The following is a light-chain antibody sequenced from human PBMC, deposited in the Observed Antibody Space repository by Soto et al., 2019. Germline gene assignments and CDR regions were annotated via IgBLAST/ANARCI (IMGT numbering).Light chain of an antibody. CDR1: SGYSNYK. CDR2: VGTGGIVG. J-gene: IGLJ2*01. Sequence: QPVLTQPPSASASLGASVTLTCTLSSGYSNYKVDWYQQRPGKGPRFVMRVGTGGIVGSKGDGIPDRLSVLGSGLNRYLTIKNIQEEDESDYHCGADHGSGSNFVYLVFGGVTKVTVL. V-gene: IGLV9-49*01. CDR3: GADHGSGSNFVYLV.